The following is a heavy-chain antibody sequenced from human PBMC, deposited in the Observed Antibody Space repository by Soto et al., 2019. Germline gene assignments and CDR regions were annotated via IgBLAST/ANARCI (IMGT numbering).Heavy chain of an antibody. D-gene: IGHD3-3*01. Sequence: GGSLRLSCAASGFTFSSYWMSWVRQAPGKGLEWVANIKQDGSEKYYVDSVKGRFTISRDNAKNSLYLQMNSLRAEDTAVYYCARSPRGSGYPLRFYYMDVWGKGTTVTVSS. CDR2: IKQDGSEK. V-gene: IGHV3-7*01. CDR3: ARSPRGSGYPLRFYYMDV. CDR1: GFTFSSYW. J-gene: IGHJ6*03.